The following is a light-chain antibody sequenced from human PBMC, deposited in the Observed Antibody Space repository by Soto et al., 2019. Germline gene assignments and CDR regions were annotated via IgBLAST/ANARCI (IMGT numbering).Light chain of an antibody. CDR3: QQTNNFPLT. J-gene: IGKJ1*01. V-gene: IGKV1-12*01. Sequence: DIQMTQSPSSVSASVGDRVTITCRASQGISTWLAWYQQRPGKAPNLLIYAASNLQSGVPSRFSGSVSGTDFTLTISSLQPEDFAIYYCQQTNNFPLTFGQGTKVEIK. CDR1: QGISTW. CDR2: AAS.